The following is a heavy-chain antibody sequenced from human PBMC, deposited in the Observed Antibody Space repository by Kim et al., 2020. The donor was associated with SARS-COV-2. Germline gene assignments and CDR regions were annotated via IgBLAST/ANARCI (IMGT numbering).Heavy chain of an antibody. CDR1: GFTFSSYA. J-gene: IGHJ4*02. D-gene: IGHD1-26*01. CDR3: AKRDSGSYIYYFDY. CDR2: ISGSGGST. Sequence: GGSLRLSCAASGFTFSSYAMSWVRQAPRKGLEWVSAISGSGGSTYYADSVKGRFTISRDNSKNTLYLQMNSLRAEDTAVYYCAKRDSGSYIYYFDYWGQGTLVTVSS. V-gene: IGHV3-23*01.